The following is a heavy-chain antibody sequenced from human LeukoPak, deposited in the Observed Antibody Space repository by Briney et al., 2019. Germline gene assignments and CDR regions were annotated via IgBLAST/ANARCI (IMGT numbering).Heavy chain of an antibody. Sequence: GGSLRLSCAASGISLSSHAMSWVRQAPGEGLEWISAISDSGSSKYYADSVKGRFTISRDNSKNTLYLQMNSLRAEDTAVYYCAKDTYIGRYCTNGVCSPFDYWGQGTLVTVSS. CDR2: ISDSGSSK. CDR1: GISLSSHA. J-gene: IGHJ4*02. V-gene: IGHV3-23*01. CDR3: AKDTYIGRYCTNGVCSPFDY. D-gene: IGHD2-8*01.